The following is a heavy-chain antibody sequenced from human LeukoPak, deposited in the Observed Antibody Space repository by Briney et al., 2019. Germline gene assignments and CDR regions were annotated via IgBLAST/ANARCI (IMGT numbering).Heavy chain of an antibody. Sequence: PGGSLRPSCTASGFTFSNYAMSWVRQAPGKGLEWVSTISGSDGSTYYADSVKGRFTISRDNSKNTLYLQLNSLRVEDTAIYYCAKGRGYRTGGSCYSDYWGQGTLVTVSS. D-gene: IGHD2-15*01. CDR1: GFTFSNYA. V-gene: IGHV3-23*01. J-gene: IGHJ4*02. CDR3: AKGRGYRTGGSCYSDY. CDR2: ISGSDGST.